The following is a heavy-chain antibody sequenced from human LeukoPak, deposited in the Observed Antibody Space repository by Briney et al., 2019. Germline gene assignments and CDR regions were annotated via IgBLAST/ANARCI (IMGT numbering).Heavy chain of an antibody. CDR1: GYTFTSYG. CDR3: ARVFGRLFAFDI. Sequence: ASVKVSCKASGYTFTSYGISWVRQAPGQGLEWMGWINPNSGGTNYAQKFQGRVTMTRDTSISTAYMELSRLRSDDTAVYYCARVFGRLFAFDIWGQGTMVTVSS. J-gene: IGHJ3*02. V-gene: IGHV1-2*02. D-gene: IGHD3/OR15-3a*01. CDR2: INPNSGGT.